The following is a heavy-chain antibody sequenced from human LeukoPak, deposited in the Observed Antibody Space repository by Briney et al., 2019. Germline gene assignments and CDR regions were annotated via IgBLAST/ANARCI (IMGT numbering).Heavy chain of an antibody. CDR1: GFTFSSYG. V-gene: IGHV3-33*06. CDR2: IWYDGSNK. J-gene: IGHJ4*02. CDR3: AKDRSGYADY. D-gene: IGHD3-3*01. Sequence: PGGSLGLSCAASGFTFSSYGMHWVRQAPGKGLEWVAAIWYDGSNKYYADSVKGRFTISRDNSKNTLYLQMNSLRAEDTAVYYCAKDRSGYADYWGQGTLVTVSS.